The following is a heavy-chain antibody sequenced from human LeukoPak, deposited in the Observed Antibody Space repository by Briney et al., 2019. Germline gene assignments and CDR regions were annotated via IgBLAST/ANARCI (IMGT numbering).Heavy chain of an antibody. D-gene: IGHD1-26*01. CDR3: ARDSGSYRGLGY. CDR2: INPSGGST. J-gene: IGHJ4*02. Sequence: GASVKVSCKASGYTFTSYYMHWVRQAPGQGLEWMGIINPSGGSTSYAQKFQGRVTMTRDTSTGTVYMELSSLRSEDTAVYYCARDSGSYRGLGYWGQGTLVTVSS. CDR1: GYTFTSYY. V-gene: IGHV1-46*01.